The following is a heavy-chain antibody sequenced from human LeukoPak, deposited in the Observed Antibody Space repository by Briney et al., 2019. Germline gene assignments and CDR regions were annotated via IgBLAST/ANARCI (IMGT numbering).Heavy chain of an antibody. CDR3: AKDSSVPYGITN. CDR1: GFTFSSYW. Sequence: GGSLRLSCAASGFTFSSYWMRWVRQAPGKGLEWVANIKQDGSEKYYVDSVKGRFTISRDNAKNSLYLQMNSLRAEDTAVYFCAKDSSVPYGITNWGQGTLVTVS. D-gene: IGHD4-17*01. V-gene: IGHV3-7*05. J-gene: IGHJ4*02. CDR2: IKQDGSEK.